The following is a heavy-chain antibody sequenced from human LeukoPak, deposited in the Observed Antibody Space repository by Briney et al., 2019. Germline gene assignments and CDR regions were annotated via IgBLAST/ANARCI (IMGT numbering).Heavy chain of an antibody. J-gene: IGHJ5*02. V-gene: IGHV4-39*07. D-gene: IGHD3-10*01. Sequence: PSETLSLTCTVSGGSISSSSYYWGWIRQPPGKGLEWIGSIYYSGSTYYNPSLKSRVTISVDTSKNQFSLKLSSVTAADTAVYYCARDGSNYYGNWFDPWGQGTLVTVSS. CDR3: ARDGSNYYGNWFDP. CDR2: IYYSGST. CDR1: GGSISSSSYY.